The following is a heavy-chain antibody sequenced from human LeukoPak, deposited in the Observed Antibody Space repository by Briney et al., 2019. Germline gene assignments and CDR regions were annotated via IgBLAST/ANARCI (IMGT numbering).Heavy chain of an antibody. V-gene: IGHV4-59*01. CDR2: IYYSGST. CDR1: GGSISSYY. J-gene: IGHJ4*02. D-gene: IGHD3-10*01. Sequence: PSETLSLTRTVSGGSISSYYWSWIRQPPGKGLEWIGYIYYSGSTNYNPSLKSRVTISVDTSKNQFSLKLSSVTAADTAVYYCARVFPGEGIDYWGQGTLVTVSS. CDR3: ARVFPGEGIDY.